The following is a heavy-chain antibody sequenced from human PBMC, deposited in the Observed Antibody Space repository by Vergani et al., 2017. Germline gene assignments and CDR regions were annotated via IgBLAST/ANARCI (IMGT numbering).Heavy chain of an antibody. CDR2: INHSGST. CDR1: GGSFSGYY. V-gene: IGHV4-34*01. Sequence: QVQLQQWGAGLLKPSETLSLTCAVYGGSFSGYYWSWIRQPPGKGLEWIGEINHSGSTNYNPSLKSRVTISVDTSKNQFSLKLSSVTAADTAVYYCASNIAVSSSSGWAKYYYYMDVWGKGTTVTVSS. D-gene: IGHD6-6*01. J-gene: IGHJ6*03. CDR3: ASNIAVSSSSGWAKYYYYMDV.